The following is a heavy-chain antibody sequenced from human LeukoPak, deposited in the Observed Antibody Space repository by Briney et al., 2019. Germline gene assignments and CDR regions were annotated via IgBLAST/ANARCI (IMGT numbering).Heavy chain of an antibody. J-gene: IGHJ5*02. CDR1: GGSISSSSYY. V-gene: IGHV4-39*07. CDR3: ARGQYYYGSGSSGPWFDP. D-gene: IGHD3-10*01. CDR2: IYYSGST. Sequence: PSETLSLTCTVSGGSISSSSYYWGWIRQPPGKGLEWIGSIYYSGSTYYNPSLKSRVTISVDTSKNQFSLKLSSVTAADTAVYYCARGQYYYGSGSSGPWFDPWGQGTLVTVSS.